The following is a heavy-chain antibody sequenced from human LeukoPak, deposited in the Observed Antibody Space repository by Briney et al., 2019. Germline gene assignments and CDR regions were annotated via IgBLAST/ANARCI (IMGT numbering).Heavy chain of an antibody. CDR3: ASRPARYCGGDWDVDY. Sequence: GASVKVSCKASGGTFSSYAISWVRQAPGQGLEWMGGIIPIFGTANYAQKFQGRVTITTDESTSTAYMELSSLRSEDTAVYYCASRPARYCGGDWDVDYWGQGTLVTVSS. CDR2: IIPIFGTA. V-gene: IGHV1-69*05. J-gene: IGHJ4*02. CDR1: GGTFSSYA. D-gene: IGHD2-21*02.